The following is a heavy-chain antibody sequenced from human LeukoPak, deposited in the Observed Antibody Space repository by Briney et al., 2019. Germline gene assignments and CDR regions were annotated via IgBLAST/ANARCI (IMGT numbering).Heavy chain of an antibody. CDR3: ARVYSSSWYNWFDP. J-gene: IGHJ5*02. D-gene: IGHD6-13*01. V-gene: IGHV4-59*01. Sequence: SETLSLTCTVSGGSISSYYWSWIRQPPGKGLEWIGYIYYSGSTNYNPSLKSRVTISVDTSKNQFSLKLSSVTAADTAVYYCARVYSSSWYNWFDPWGQGTLVTVSS. CDR1: GGSISSYY. CDR2: IYYSGST.